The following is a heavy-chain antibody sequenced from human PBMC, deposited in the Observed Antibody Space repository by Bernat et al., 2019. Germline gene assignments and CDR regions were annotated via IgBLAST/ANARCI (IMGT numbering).Heavy chain of an antibody. Sequence: QLQLQESGSGLVKPSQTLSLTCAVSGGSISSGGYSWSWIRQPPGKGLEWIGYIYHSGSTYYNPSLKSRVTISVDTSKNQFSLKLSSVTAADTAVYYCARDRRYCSSTSCYASYDYYYYGMDVWGQGTTVTVSS. CDR3: ARDRRYCSSTSCYASYDYYYYGMDV. CDR2: IYHSGST. J-gene: IGHJ6*02. CDR1: GGSISSGGYS. D-gene: IGHD2-2*01. V-gene: IGHV4-30-2*05.